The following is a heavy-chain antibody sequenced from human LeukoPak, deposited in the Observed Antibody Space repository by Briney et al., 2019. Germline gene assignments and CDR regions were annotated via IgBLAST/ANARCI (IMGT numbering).Heavy chain of an antibody. V-gene: IGHV3-7*01. CDR3: AGGVAAARY. CDR2: IKQDGSEK. J-gene: IGHJ4*02. Sequence: SGGSLRLSCAASGFTFSSYAMSWVRQAPGKGLEWVANIKQDGSEKYYVDSVEGRFTISRDNAKNSLYLQMNSLRAEDTAVYYCAGGVAAARYWGQGTLVTVSS. CDR1: GFTFSSYA. D-gene: IGHD6-13*01.